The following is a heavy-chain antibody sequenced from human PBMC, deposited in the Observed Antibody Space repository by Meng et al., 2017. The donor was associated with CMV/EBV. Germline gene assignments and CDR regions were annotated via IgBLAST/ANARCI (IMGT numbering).Heavy chain of an antibody. CDR3: ARGGSWVQPLVY. J-gene: IGHJ4*02. CDR2: TYYKSKWYF. D-gene: IGHD1-26*01. CDR1: GASVSSDA. Sequence: CDISGASVSSDACNWIRQSPSGGFEWLGRTYYKSKWYFDYAVSVKGRITIKPDTSKNQFSLQLSSVTPEDTAIYYCARGGSWVQPLVYRGQGTLVTVSS. V-gene: IGHV6-1*01.